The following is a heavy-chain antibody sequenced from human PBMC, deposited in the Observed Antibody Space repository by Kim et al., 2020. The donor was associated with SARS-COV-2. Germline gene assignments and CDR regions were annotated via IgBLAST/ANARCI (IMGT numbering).Heavy chain of an antibody. CDR2: IYYSGST. CDR3: ARVTTGRGVIISPTYYFDS. V-gene: IGHV4-59*01. Sequence: SETLSLTCTVSGGSISSYYWSWIRQPPGKGLEWIGYIYYSGSTNYNPSLKSRVTISVDTSKNQFSLKLSSVTAADTAVYYCARVTTGRGVIISPTYYFDSSGQGALVTVSS. D-gene: IGHD3-10*01. CDR1: GGSISSYY. J-gene: IGHJ4*02.